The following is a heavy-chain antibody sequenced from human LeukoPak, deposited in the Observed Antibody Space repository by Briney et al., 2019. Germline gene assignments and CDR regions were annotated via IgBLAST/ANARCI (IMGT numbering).Heavy chain of an antibody. D-gene: IGHD1-26*01. CDR1: GYSISGGYY. CDR2: IYHSGTT. Sequence: SETLSLTCAVSGYSISGGYYWGWIRQPPGKGLEWIGSIYHSGTTYYNPSLKSRVTTSVDTSKNQFSLKLNSVTAADTAVYYCARHYQTVSYYSDNWGQGTLVTVSS. J-gene: IGHJ4*02. CDR3: ARHYQTVSYYSDN. V-gene: IGHV4-38-2*01.